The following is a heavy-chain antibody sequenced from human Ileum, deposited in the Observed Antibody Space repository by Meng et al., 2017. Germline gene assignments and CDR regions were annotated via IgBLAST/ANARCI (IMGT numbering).Heavy chain of an antibody. CDR1: GGSVSTYN. V-gene: IGHV4-34*01. Sequence: QVPLRRWGWGLLKPWEPLTLSCATGGGSVSTYNLSWIRQPPGKGLEWIGEISRSGTTNYNPSLKSRVTISVDTSKNQFSLTVTSVTAADSALYYCARSGVTTVTYLDWGQGTLVTVSS. J-gene: IGHJ4*02. D-gene: IGHD4-11*01. CDR2: ISRSGTT. CDR3: ARSGVTTVTYLD.